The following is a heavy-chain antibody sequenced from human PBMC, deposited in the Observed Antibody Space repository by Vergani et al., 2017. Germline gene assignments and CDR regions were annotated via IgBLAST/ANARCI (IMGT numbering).Heavy chain of an antibody. D-gene: IGHD3-10*01. V-gene: IGHV4-31*03. J-gene: IGHJ6*02. CDR3: ARVHPDGSGSYYSGYYYGMDV. Sequence: QVQLQESGPGLVKPSQTLSLTCTVSGGSISSGGYYWSWIRQHPGKGLEWIGYSYYSGSTYYNPSLKSRLTIFVATSKNQFSLKLSSVTAADTAVYYCARVHPDGSGSYYSGYYYGMDVWGQGTTVTVSS. CDR1: GGSISSGGYY. CDR2: SYYSGST.